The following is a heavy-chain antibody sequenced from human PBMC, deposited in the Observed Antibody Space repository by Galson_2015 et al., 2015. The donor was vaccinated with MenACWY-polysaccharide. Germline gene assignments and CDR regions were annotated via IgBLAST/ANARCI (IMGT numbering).Heavy chain of an antibody. V-gene: IGHV3-33*01. Sequence: SLRLSCAASGFTFRTYGMHWVRQAPGKGLEWMTVIWNDGKSKYYADFVKGRFTISRDNSRDTLYLQMNSLRVEDTAVYYCARAMLGQSISGSLNNWPDPWGQGTLVIVSS. CDR2: IWNDGKSK. CDR3: ARAMLGQSISGSLNNWPDP. D-gene: IGHD1-26*01. J-gene: IGHJ5*02. CDR1: GFTFRTYG.